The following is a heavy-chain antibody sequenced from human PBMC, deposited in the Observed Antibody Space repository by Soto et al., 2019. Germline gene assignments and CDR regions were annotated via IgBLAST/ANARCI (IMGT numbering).Heavy chain of an antibody. CDR1: GFTFSSYW. J-gene: IGHJ5*02. Sequence: VGSLRLSCAASGFTFSSYWMSWVRQAPGKGLEWVANIKQDGSEKYYVDSVKGRFTISRDNAKNSLYLQMNSLRAEDTAVYYCARDYNYYDSSGYYSNWFDPWGQGTLVTVSS. V-gene: IGHV3-7*03. CDR3: ARDYNYYDSSGYYSNWFDP. CDR2: IKQDGSEK. D-gene: IGHD3-22*01.